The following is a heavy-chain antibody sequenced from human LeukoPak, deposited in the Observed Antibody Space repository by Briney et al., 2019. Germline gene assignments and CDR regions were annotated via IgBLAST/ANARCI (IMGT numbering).Heavy chain of an antibody. D-gene: IGHD2-15*01. CDR3: AKDGQDLSFLYYMDV. CDR1: GFSLNKYA. Sequence: GGSLRLSCAASGFSLNKYAMTWVRQAPGKGLEWVACITGSGGSTYYADSAKGRFSIFRDNSKNTVYLQMNSLRADDTAVYYCAKDGQDLSFLYYMDVWGKGTTVTVS. CDR2: ITGSGGST. V-gene: IGHV3-23*01. J-gene: IGHJ6*03.